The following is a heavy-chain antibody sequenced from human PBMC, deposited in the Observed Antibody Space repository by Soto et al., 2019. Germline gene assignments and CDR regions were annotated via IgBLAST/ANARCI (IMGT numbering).Heavy chain of an antibody. CDR1: GFTFNSYA. J-gene: IGHJ4*02. CDR2: ISGSGGST. V-gene: IGHV3-23*01. D-gene: IGHD6-6*01. CDR3: AKEFGEYSSWFFDY. Sequence: VQLLESGGGLVQPGGSLRHSCAASGFTFNSYASSWLRQAPGKGLKWVSAISGSGGSTYYAESVNGRFTISRDKSKNALYLEMNSLRAEDTAVYCCAKEFGEYSSWFFDYWGQRTLVTVAS.